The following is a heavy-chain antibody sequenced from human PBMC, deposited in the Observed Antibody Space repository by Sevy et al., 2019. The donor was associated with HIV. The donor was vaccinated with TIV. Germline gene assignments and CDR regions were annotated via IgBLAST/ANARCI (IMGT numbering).Heavy chain of an antibody. Sequence: GGSLRLSCAASGFTFSNAWMSWVRQAPGKGLEWVGRIKSITDGGTTDYAAPVKGRFTISRDDSKTTLYLQMNSLKTEDTAVYHCTTTRDYGDYAGGMDVWGQGTTVTVSS. CDR1: GFTFSNAW. CDR2: IKSITDGGTT. CDR3: TTTRDYGDYAGGMDV. V-gene: IGHV3-15*01. J-gene: IGHJ6*02. D-gene: IGHD4-17*01.